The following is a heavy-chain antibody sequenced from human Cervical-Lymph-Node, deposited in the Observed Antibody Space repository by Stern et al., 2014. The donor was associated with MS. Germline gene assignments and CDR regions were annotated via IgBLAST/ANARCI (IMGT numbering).Heavy chain of an antibody. CDR2: VSDSGDT. CDR1: GGSITRSY. D-gene: IGHD6-13*01. Sequence: QVQLQESGPGLVKPSETLSLTCSVSGGSITRSYLSWLRQPPGKGLEWMSYVSDSGDTNYNPTRKSRVSISVDTYKNQFSLKLDSVTAADTATYYCARVGAFGKSWYLDAFDIWGQGTMVTVSS. J-gene: IGHJ3*02. V-gene: IGHV4-59*01. CDR3: ARVGAFGKSWYLDAFDI.